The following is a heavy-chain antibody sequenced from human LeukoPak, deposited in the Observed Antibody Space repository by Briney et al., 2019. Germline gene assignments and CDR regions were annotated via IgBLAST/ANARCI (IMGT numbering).Heavy chain of an antibody. Sequence: PGGSLRLSCAASGFTFSSYSMNWVRQAPGKGLEWVSHITASGTAMFYADSVKGRFTISRDNAKNSLYLQMNSLRDEDTAVYYCARDPENTMIVTDYWGQGTLVTVSS. D-gene: IGHD3-22*01. CDR3: ARDPENTMIVTDY. CDR1: GFTFSSYS. V-gene: IGHV3-48*02. CDR2: ITASGTAM. J-gene: IGHJ4*02.